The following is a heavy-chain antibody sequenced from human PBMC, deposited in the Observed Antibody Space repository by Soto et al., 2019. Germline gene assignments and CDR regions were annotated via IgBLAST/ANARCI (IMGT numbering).Heavy chain of an antibody. CDR3: AREGLTGTIGLYYYYGMDV. CDR2: IYYSGST. CDR1: GGSISSYY. D-gene: IGHD1-7*01. J-gene: IGHJ6*02. V-gene: IGHV4-59*01. Sequence: QVQLQESGPGLVKPSETLSLTCTVSGGSISSYYWSWIRQPPGKGLEWIGYIYYSGSTNYNPSLKSRGTISVDTSKNQSALKLSSVTAADTAVYYCAREGLTGTIGLYYYYGMDVWGQGTTVTVSS.